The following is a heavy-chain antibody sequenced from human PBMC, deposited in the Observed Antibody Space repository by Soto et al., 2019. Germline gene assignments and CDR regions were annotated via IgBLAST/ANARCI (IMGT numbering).Heavy chain of an antibody. Sequence: QVQLQQWGAGLLKPSETLSLTCAVYGGSFSGYYWSWIRQAPGKGLEWIGEINHSGSTNYNPSLKSRVTISVDTSKNQFSLKLSSVTAADTAVYYCAVQEGDCSITSCIDYYCYGMDVWGQGTTVTVSS. V-gene: IGHV4-34*01. D-gene: IGHD2-2*01. CDR1: GGSFSGYY. CDR2: INHSGST. J-gene: IGHJ6*02. CDR3: AVQEGDCSITSCIDYYCYGMDV.